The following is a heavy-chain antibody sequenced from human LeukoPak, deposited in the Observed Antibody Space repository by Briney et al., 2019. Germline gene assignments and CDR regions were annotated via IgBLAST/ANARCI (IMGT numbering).Heavy chain of an antibody. Sequence: GGSLRLSCAASGFTFSSYGMHWVRQAPGKGLEWVAVISYDGSNKYYADSVKGRFTISRDNAKNSLYLQMNSLRAEDTAVYYCARDWGGYCSGGSCYPGYWGQGTLVTVSS. V-gene: IGHV3-30*03. CDR2: ISYDGSNK. J-gene: IGHJ4*02. CDR1: GFTFSSYG. CDR3: ARDWGGYCSGGSCYPGY. D-gene: IGHD2-15*01.